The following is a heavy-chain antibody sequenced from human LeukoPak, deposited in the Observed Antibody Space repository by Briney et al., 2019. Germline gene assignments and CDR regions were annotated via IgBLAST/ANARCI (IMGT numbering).Heavy chain of an antibody. Sequence: PGGTLTLSCAASGFTFSSYRMSWVRQAPGKGLEWVSAISGSGGSTYYADSVKGRFTISRDNSKNTLYLQMNSLRAEDTALYYCARVVNHYYYYYMDVWGKGTTVTVSS. D-gene: IGHD3-16*02. CDR1: GFTFSSYR. CDR3: ARVVNHYYYYYMDV. J-gene: IGHJ6*03. CDR2: ISGSGGST. V-gene: IGHV3-23*01.